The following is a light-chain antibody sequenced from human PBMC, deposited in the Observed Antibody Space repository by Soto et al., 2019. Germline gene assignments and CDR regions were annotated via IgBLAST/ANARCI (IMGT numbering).Light chain of an antibody. J-gene: IGKJ4*01. CDR1: QGVTTN. CDR3: QQYNTWPLT. Sequence: EIVMTQSPATLSVSPGERATLSCRASQGVTTNLAWYQQKPGQAPRLLIYGASTRATGIPARFSGSGSGTEFTLTISSLQSEDFAVYYCQQYNTWPLTVGGGTKVDIK. CDR2: GAS. V-gene: IGKV3-15*01.